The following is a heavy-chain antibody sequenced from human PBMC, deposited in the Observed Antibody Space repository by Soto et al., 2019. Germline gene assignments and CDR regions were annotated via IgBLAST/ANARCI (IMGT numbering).Heavy chain of an antibody. CDR3: ERAGSSTANWLDP. J-gene: IGHJ5*02. V-gene: IGHV4-31*03. CDR1: GASLHIGGYY. D-gene: IGHD2-2*01. CDR2: IYYTGVT. Sequence: KTSETLSLTCTVSGASLHIGGYYWAWIRQNPGKGLEWIGYIYYTGVTYYNPSLGSRVNISVDTSKNQFSLELTSVTAADTAVYYCERAGSSTANWLDPWGQGLLVTVSS.